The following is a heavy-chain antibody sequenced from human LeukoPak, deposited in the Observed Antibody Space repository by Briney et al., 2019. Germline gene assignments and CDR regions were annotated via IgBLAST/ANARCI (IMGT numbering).Heavy chain of an antibody. CDR1: PYTFNKYY. CDR3: ARYSVELERRNWFDP. V-gene: IGHV1-46*02. D-gene: IGHD1-1*01. Sequence: ASVKVSFKASPYTFNKYYIHWMRQAPGQGLEWMGVINPSGRSASYAQRFQGRVTMTRDTSTSTVYMDLSSLTSDDTAVYYCARYSVELERRNWFDPWGQGTLVTVSS. CDR2: INPSGRSA. J-gene: IGHJ5*02.